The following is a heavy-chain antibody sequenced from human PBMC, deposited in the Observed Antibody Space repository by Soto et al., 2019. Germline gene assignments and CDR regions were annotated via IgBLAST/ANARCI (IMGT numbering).Heavy chain of an antibody. CDR2: IIPILGIA. D-gene: IGHD5-18*01. Sequence: QVQLVQSGAEVKKPGSSVKVSCTASGGTFSSYTISWVRQAPGQGLEWMGRIIPILGIANYAQKFQGRVTITADKSTSTAYMELSSLRSEDTAVYYCATGYSYGYGWFDPWGQGTLVTVSS. CDR1: GGTFSSYT. J-gene: IGHJ5*02. CDR3: ATGYSYGYGWFDP. V-gene: IGHV1-69*02.